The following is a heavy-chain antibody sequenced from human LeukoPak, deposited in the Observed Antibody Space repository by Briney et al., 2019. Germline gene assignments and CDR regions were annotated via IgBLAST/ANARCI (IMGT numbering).Heavy chain of an antibody. J-gene: IGHJ4*02. CDR1: GYTFTSYY. Sequence: ASVKVSCKASGYTFTSYYMHWVRQAPGQGLEWMGIINPSGGSTSYAQKFQGRVTMTRDTSTSTVYMELSSLRYEDTAVYFCARVVAATPYFDYWGQGTLVTVSS. V-gene: IGHV1-46*01. CDR2: INPSGGST. D-gene: IGHD2-15*01. CDR3: ARVVAATPYFDY.